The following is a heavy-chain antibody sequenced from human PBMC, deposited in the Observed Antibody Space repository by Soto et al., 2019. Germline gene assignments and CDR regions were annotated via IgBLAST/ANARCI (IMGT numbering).Heavy chain of an antibody. CDR3: ARRRCRSGCSCYSCDY. J-gene: IGHJ4*02. V-gene: IGHV4-59*08. Sequence: QVQLQESGPGLVKPSETLSLTCTVSGGSISSYYWSWIRQPPGKGLEWIGYIYYSGSTNYNPSLKGRVTIAVDTSKNQFSLKLSAVTAADTAVYYCARRRCRSGCSCYSCDYWGEGTLVTVSS. D-gene: IGHD2-15*01. CDR2: IYYSGST. CDR1: GGSISSYY.